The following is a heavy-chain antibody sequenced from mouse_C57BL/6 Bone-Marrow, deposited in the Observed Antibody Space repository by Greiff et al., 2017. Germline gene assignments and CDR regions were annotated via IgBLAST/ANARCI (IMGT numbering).Heavy chain of an antibody. V-gene: IGHV14-4*01. CDR3: TTFPLITTVVATDYFDY. Sequence: EVQLQQSGAELVRPGASVKLSCTASGFNIKDDYMHWVKQRPEQGLEWIGWIDPENGDTEYASKFEGKATITADTSSNKAYLQLSSLTSEDTAVYYCTTFPLITTVVATDYFDYWGQGTTLTVSS. J-gene: IGHJ2*01. D-gene: IGHD1-1*01. CDR2: IDPENGDT. CDR1: GFNIKDDY.